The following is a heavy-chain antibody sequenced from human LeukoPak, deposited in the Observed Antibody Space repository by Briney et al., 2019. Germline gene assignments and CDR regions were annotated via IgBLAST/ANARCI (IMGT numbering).Heavy chain of an antibody. CDR1: GFTFSSYS. D-gene: IGHD4-17*01. Sequence: PGGSLRLSCAASGFTFSSYSMSWVRQAPRKGLEWVSSISSSSSYIYYADSVKGRFTISRDNAKNSLYLQMNSLRAEDTAVYYCARDRATTDYYYGMDVWGQGTTVTVSS. J-gene: IGHJ6*02. V-gene: IGHV3-21*01. CDR2: ISSSSSYI. CDR3: ARDRATTDYYYGMDV.